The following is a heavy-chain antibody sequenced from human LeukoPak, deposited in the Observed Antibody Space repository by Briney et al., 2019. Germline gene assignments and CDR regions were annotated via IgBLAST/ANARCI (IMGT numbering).Heavy chain of an antibody. D-gene: IGHD6-19*01. CDR3: VRRDTGWNYFDY. J-gene: IGHJ4*02. CDR2: IYYTGKN. V-gene: IGHV4-59*08. Sequence: SETLALTCAVSGGSINSHYGGWVRQPPGKVLHWIGDIYYTGKNNYNPSLKSRVTISLDTSKDHLSLNLTSVLAADTAIYYCVRRDTGWNYFDYWGQGILVTVSS. CDR1: GGSINSHY.